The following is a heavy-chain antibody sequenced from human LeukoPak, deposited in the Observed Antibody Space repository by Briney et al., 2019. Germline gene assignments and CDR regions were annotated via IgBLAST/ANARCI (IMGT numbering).Heavy chain of an antibody. D-gene: IGHD6-6*01. CDR1: GYTFTSYG. CDR3: ARDYKWGQLQLGSDY. CDR2: ISAYNGNT. V-gene: IGHV1-18*01. J-gene: IGHJ4*02. Sequence: GASVKVSCKASGYTFTSYGISWVRQAPGQGLEWMGWISAYNGNTNYAQKLQGRVTMTTDTSTSTAYMELRSLRSDDTAVYYCARDYKWGQLQLGSDYWGQGTLVTVSS.